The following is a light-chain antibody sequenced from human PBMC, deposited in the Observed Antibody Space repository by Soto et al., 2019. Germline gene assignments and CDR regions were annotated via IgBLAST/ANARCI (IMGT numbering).Light chain of an antibody. V-gene: IGLV2-23*01. Sequence: QSALTQPASVSGSPGQSITISCTGTSSDAGNYNFVSWYQQHPGKAPKVIIYEDSTRPSGVSNRISGSKSGNTASLTISGMKAEDEADSYCCSYAGSSTSWVFGGGTKLTVL. CDR1: SSDAGNYNF. CDR3: CSYAGSSTSWV. CDR2: EDS. J-gene: IGLJ3*02.